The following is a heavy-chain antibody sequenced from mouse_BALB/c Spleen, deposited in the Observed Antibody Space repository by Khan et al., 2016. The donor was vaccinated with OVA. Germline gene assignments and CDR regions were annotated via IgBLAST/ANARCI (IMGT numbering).Heavy chain of an antibody. D-gene: IGHD6-1*01. Sequence: QVQLQQSGAELAKPGASVKMSCKASGYTFTSYWMHWVKQRPGQGLEWIGYINPSTGYTEFNQKFKDKATLTTENSSSKAYMQLHSLTSEDSAVYYCAASILFYYSMDYWGQGTSGTVSS. CDR3: AASILFYYSMDY. V-gene: IGHV1-7*01. CDR2: INPSTGYT. J-gene: IGHJ4*01. CDR1: GYTFTSYW.